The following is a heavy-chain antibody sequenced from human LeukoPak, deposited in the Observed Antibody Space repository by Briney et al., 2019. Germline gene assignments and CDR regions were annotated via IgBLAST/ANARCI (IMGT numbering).Heavy chain of an antibody. Sequence: SGPTLAHPPPPLTLTFTFSGFSRSTSPVGVGWIRQPPVKPLEWLALISWDDDKRYSPSLKSRLNIPKDTPKNQVVLTMTNTDPVDTATYYCAHSRWLPRTYFDYWGQGTLVTASS. CDR2: ISWDDDK. CDR3: AHSRWLPRTYFDY. J-gene: IGHJ4*02. CDR1: GFSRSTSPVG. V-gene: IGHV2-5*02. D-gene: IGHD5-18*01.